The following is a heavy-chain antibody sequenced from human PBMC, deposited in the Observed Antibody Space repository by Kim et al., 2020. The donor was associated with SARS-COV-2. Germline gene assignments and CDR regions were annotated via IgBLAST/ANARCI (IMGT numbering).Heavy chain of an antibody. V-gene: IGHV4-61*02. J-gene: IGHJ4*02. D-gene: IGHD6-19*01. CDR2: IYTSGST. CDR1: GGSISSGSYY. CDR3: ARDRSIPIAVAGTVRPYYLDY. Sequence: SETLSLICTVSGGSISSGSYYWSWIRQPAGKGLEWIGRIYTSGSTNYNPSLKSRVTISVDTSKNQFSLKLSSVTAADTAVYYCARDRSIPIAVAGTVRPYYLDYWGQGTPVTVSS.